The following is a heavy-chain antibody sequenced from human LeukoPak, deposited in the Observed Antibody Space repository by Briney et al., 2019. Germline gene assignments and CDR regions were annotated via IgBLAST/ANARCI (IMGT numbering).Heavy chain of an antibody. D-gene: IGHD6-19*01. Sequence: SETLSLTCAVCGGSFSGYYWSWIRQLPGKGLEWIGEINHSGSTNYNPSLKSRVTISVDTSKNQFSLKLSSVTAADTAVYYCARVQWLVPGYWGQGTLVTVSS. CDR1: GGSFSGYY. J-gene: IGHJ4*02. CDR2: INHSGST. V-gene: IGHV4-34*01. CDR3: ARVQWLVPGY.